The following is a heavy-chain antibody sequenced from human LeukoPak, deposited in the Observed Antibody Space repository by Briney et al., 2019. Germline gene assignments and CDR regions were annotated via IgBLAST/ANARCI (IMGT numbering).Heavy chain of an antibody. D-gene: IGHD6-13*01. CDR1: GFTFSSYN. CDR3: ARWPIAAAPPVYYFDY. V-gene: IGHV3-21*01. Sequence: GGSLRLSCAASGFTFSSYNMNWVRQAPGKGLEWVSSISSSTSHIYYADSVTGRFTISRDNAKNSLYLQMNSLRAEDTAVYYCARWPIAAAPPVYYFDYWGQGALVTVSS. J-gene: IGHJ4*02. CDR2: ISSSTSHI.